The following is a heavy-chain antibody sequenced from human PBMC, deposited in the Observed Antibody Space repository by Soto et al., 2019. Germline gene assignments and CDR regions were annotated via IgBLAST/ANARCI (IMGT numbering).Heavy chain of an antibody. Sequence: ASVKVSCKASGYTFTSYGISWVRQAPGQGLEWMGWISAYNGNTNYAQKLQGRVTMTTDTSTSTAYMELRSLRSDDTAVYYCARAPRGVRGPHSPPPKYYYYYNRDAGGKGTRVTVP. V-gene: IGHV1-18*01. D-gene: IGHD3-10*01. J-gene: IGHJ6*03. CDR3: ARAPRGVRGPHSPPPKYYYYYNRDA. CDR2: ISAYNGNT. CDR1: GYTFTSYG.